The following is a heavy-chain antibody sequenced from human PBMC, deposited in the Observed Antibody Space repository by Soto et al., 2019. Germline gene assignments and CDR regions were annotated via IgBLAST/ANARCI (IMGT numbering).Heavy chain of an antibody. Sequence: QVQLQESGPGLVKHSQTLSLTCTVSGGSINSGAYYWNWIRQHPGKGLEWIGYIHFSGSTYYNPSLKSRVAIPTATSNNQFSLRLSSVTAADTAVYYCSRDQGVSYFGSWGQGALVTVSS. D-gene: IGHD2-8*01. CDR1: GGSINSGAYY. CDR2: IHFSGST. V-gene: IGHV4-31*03. J-gene: IGHJ4*02. CDR3: SRDQGVSYFGS.